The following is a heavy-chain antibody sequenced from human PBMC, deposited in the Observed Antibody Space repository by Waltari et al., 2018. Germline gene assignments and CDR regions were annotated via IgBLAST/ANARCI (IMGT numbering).Heavy chain of an antibody. Sequence: QLQLQESGPGLVKASETLSLTCAVSGFSIGSGYYWGWIRQPPGKGLEWIGSIHHSGSTYFNPSLKSRVTISVDTSNNHFSLKLSSVTAADTAVYYCARAAYHYGDFDYWGQGTLVTVSS. CDR1: GFSIGSGYY. V-gene: IGHV4-38-2*01. D-gene: IGHD3-10*01. CDR3: ARAAYHYGDFDY. CDR2: IHHSGST. J-gene: IGHJ4*02.